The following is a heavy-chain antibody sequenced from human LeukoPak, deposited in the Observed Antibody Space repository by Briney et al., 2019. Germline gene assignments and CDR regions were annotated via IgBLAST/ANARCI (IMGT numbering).Heavy chain of an antibody. CDR2: ISIYNGKI. CDR1: GYTFTSYG. J-gene: IGHJ6*03. CDR3: ARGSVVVVAATSGSYYYMDV. D-gene: IGHD2-15*01. Sequence: ASVKVSCKASGYTFTSYGISWVRQAPGQGLEWMGWISIYNGKINYAQKFQGRVTMTTDTSTSTAYMELSSLRSEDTAVYYCARGSVVVVAATSGSYYYMDVWGKGTTVTVSS. V-gene: IGHV1-18*01.